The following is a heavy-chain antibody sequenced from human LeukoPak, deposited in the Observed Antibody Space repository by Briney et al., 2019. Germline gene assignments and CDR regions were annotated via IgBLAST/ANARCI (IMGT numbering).Heavy chain of an antibody. CDR1: GGSFSGYY. Sequence: PSETLSLTCAVYGGSFSGYYWSLIRQPPGKGLEWIGEINHSGSTNYNPSLKSRVTISVDTSKNQFSLKLSSVTAADTAVYYCARLGDYDFWSGYYPHNWFDPWGQGTLVTVSS. CDR3: ARLGDYDFWSGYYPHNWFDP. J-gene: IGHJ5*02. V-gene: IGHV4-34*01. CDR2: INHSGST. D-gene: IGHD3-3*01.